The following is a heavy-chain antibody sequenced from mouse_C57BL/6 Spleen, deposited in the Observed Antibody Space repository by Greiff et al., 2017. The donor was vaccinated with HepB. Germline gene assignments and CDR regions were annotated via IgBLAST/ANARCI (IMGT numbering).Heavy chain of an antibody. CDR1: GYAFSSYW. CDR3: ASNYGYYYAMDY. J-gene: IGHJ4*01. D-gene: IGHD1-1*01. V-gene: IGHV1-80*01. CDR2: IYPGDGDT. Sequence: QVHVKQSGAELVKPGASVKISCKASGYAFSSYWMNWVKQRPGKGLEWIGQIYPGDGDTNYNGKFKGKATLTADKSSSTAYMQLSSLTSEDSAVYFCASNYGYYYAMDYWGQGTSVTVSS.